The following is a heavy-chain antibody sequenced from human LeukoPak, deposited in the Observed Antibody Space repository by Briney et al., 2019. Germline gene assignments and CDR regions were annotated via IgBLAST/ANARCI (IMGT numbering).Heavy chain of an antibody. D-gene: IGHD6-19*01. CDR2: ISSSSSYI. CDR3: ASGWPHDIDY. Sequence: GGSLKLSCATSGFPFSTYTMNWVRQAPGKGLEWVSSISSSSSYIYYADSMKGRFTVSRDNAKNSLYLQMNNLRVEDTAVYYCASGWPHDIDYWGQGTLVTVSS. J-gene: IGHJ4*02. CDR1: GFPFSTYT. V-gene: IGHV3-21*01.